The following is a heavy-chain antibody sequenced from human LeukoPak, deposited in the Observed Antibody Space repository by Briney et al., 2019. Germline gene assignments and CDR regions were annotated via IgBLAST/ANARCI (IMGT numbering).Heavy chain of an antibody. J-gene: IGHJ6*02. CDR1: GFTFSSYE. CDR2: ISSSAGTT. D-gene: IGHD4-17*01. Sequence: GGSLRLSCAASGFTFSSYEMNWVRQAPGKGLEWVSYISSSAGTTYYADSVKGRFTISRDNAKNSLYLQMNSLRAEDTAVYYCARGGGLTTVTTSSYYYYYGMDVWGQGTTVTVSS. CDR3: ARGGGLTTVTTSSYYYYYGMDV. V-gene: IGHV3-48*03.